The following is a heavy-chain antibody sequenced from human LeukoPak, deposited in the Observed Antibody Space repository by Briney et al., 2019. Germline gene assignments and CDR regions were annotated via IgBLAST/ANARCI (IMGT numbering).Heavy chain of an antibody. CDR2: INPDSGGT. D-gene: IGHD1-14*01. J-gene: IGHJ6*03. Sequence: GASVKVSCKASGYTFNAYYMHWVRQAPGQGLEWMGWINPDSGGTNYAQKFQGRVTLTRDTSTSTTHMELSRPRTDDTAVYFCAKDRRTISDYYYFYYMDVWGKGTTVTVSS. V-gene: IGHV1-2*02. CDR1: GYTFNAYY. CDR3: AKDRRTISDYYYFYYMDV.